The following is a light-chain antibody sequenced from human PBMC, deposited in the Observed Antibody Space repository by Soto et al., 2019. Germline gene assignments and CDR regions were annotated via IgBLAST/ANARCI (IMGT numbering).Light chain of an antibody. Sequence: QSVLTQPASVSGSPGQSITISCTGTSSDVGNYIFVSWYRQHPGKAPKLMIYDINNRPSGVSNRFSGSKSGNTASLTISGLQAEDEADYDCVSYTTSASYVFGTGTKLTGL. J-gene: IGLJ1*01. CDR2: DIN. V-gene: IGLV2-14*01. CDR3: VSYTTSASYV. CDR1: SSDVGNYIF.